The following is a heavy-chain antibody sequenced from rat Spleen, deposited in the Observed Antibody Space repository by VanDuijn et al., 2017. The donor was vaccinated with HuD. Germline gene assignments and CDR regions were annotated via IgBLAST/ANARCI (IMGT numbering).Heavy chain of an antibody. CDR2: ISGGGNT. V-gene: IGHV2-6*01. CDR1: GFSLISYS. D-gene: IGHD1-6*01. Sequence: QVQLKESGPGLVQPSETLSLTCTVSGFSLISYSVSWVRQPPGKGLEWIAAISGGGNTYYNSALKSQRSIRRDTSKSQVFLKMNSLQTEDTAIYFCIREGLMYTTDIPHYWGQGVMVTVSS. J-gene: IGHJ2*01. CDR3: IREGLMYTTDIPHY.